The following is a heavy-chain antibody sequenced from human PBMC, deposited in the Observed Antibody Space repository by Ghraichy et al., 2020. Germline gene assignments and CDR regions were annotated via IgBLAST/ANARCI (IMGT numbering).Heavy chain of an antibody. Sequence: GGSLRLSCAASGFTFSSYGMHWVRQAPGKGLEWVAVISYDGSNKYYADSVKGRFTISRDNSKNTLYLQMNSLRAEDTAVYYCAKDADAGPSPYYYYYYMDVWGKGTTVTVSS. J-gene: IGHJ6*03. V-gene: IGHV3-30*18. CDR1: GFTFSSYG. CDR3: AKDADAGPSPYYYYYYMDV. CDR2: ISYDGSNK. D-gene: IGHD6-13*01.